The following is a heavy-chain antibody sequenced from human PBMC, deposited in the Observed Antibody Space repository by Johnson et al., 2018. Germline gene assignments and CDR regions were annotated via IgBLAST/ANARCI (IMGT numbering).Heavy chain of an antibody. D-gene: IGHD2-21*01. Sequence: QVQLQESGPGLVKPSETLSLTCAVSGDSMSGYYWSWIRQPPGKGLEWIGYIHYSGTTKYNPSLKSRFTITVDTPKNQFSLKLSSVTPADPAVYYCAGGYASLIDHYYALDVWGKGTTVTVSS. CDR3: AGGYASLIDHYYALDV. CDR1: GDSMSGYY. CDR2: IHYSGTT. V-gene: IGHV4-59*01. J-gene: IGHJ6*04.